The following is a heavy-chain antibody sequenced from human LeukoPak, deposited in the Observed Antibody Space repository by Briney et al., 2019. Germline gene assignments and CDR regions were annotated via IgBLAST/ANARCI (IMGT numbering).Heavy chain of an antibody. CDR1: GFTLSSYE. CDR2: IYSGGGT. D-gene: IGHD3-16*01. J-gene: IGHJ4*02. CDR3: ATHFGGY. V-gene: IGHV3-66*01. Sequence: GGSLRLSCTVSGFTLSSYEMSWIRQAPGKGLEWVSVIYSGGGTRYADSVKGRFTISRDNSKNTLYLQMNSLRAEDTAVYYCATHFGGYWGQGTLVTVSS.